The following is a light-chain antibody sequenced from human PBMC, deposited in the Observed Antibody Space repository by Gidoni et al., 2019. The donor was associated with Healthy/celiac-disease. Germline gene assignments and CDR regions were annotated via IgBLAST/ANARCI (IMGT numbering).Light chain of an antibody. CDR2: RNN. V-gene: IGLV1-47*01. CDR1: SSNIGSNY. CDR3: AAWDDSLSAVV. Sequence: QSVLTQPHSASGTPGQRVTISCSGSSSNIGSNYVYWYQQLPGTAPKLLIYRNNQRPSWVPDRFSGSKSCTSASLAISGLRSEDEADYYCAAWDDSLSAVVFGGGTKLTVL. J-gene: IGLJ2*01.